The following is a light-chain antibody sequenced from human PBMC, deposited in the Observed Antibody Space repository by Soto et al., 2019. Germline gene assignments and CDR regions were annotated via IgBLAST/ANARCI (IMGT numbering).Light chain of an antibody. V-gene: IGKV3-20*01. J-gene: IGKJ1*01. CDR1: QSVFSS. CDR2: GAS. CDR3: QQYDSSPRT. Sequence: EIVMTQSPATLSVSPGERVTLSCRASQSVFSSLAWYQQKPGQAPRLLIHGASNRATGIPDRFSGSGSGADFTLTISRLEPEDFAVYYCQQYDSSPRTFGQGTKVDIK.